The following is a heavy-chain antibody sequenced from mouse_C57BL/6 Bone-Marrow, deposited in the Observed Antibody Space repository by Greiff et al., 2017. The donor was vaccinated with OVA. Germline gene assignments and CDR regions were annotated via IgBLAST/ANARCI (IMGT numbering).Heavy chain of an antibody. Sequence: EVKLVESGGGLVQPGGSMKLSCAASGFTFSDAWMDWVRQSPEKGLEWVAELRNNANNHATYYAESVKGRFTISRDDSKSSVYLQMNSLRAEDTGIYYCTGKYSDVWGTGTTVTVSS. J-gene: IGHJ1*03. CDR1: GFTFSDAW. CDR3: TGKYSDV. CDR2: LRNNANNHAT. D-gene: IGHD2-1*01. V-gene: IGHV6-6*01.